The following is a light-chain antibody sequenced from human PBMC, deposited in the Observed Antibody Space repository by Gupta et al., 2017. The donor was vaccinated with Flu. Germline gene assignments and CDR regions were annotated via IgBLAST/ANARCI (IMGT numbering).Light chain of an antibody. J-gene: IGKJ5*01. CDR1: QTITTY. CDR2: AAS. V-gene: IGKV1-39*01. Sequence: PSSLSSSVGDRVTIPCRTSQTITTYLNWYQQKPGKAPKLLIYAASSLQSGVASRCGGSGSGTDVTLTISSLQPEDFATYYCQQSYSTPVTFGQGTRLEIK. CDR3: QQSYSTPVT.